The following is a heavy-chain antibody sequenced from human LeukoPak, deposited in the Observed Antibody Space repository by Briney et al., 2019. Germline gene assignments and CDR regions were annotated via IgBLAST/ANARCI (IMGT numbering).Heavy chain of an antibody. J-gene: IGHJ4*02. CDR1: GYSISSGYY. D-gene: IGHD6-19*01. CDR2: IYHSGST. Sequence: SETLSFTCAVSGYSISSGYYWGWIRQPPGKGLEWIGSIYHSGSTYYNPSLKSQVTISVDTSKNQFSLKLSSVTAADTAVYYCARDTVAGSDFDYWGQGTLVTVSS. CDR3: ARDTVAGSDFDY. V-gene: IGHV4-38-2*02.